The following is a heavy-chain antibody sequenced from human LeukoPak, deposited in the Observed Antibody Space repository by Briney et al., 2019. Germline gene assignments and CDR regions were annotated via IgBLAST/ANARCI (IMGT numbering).Heavy chain of an antibody. CDR1: GGSVSRSSYF. CDR3: AGYCSSTTCPLHAFDV. CDR2: IYYSGST. V-gene: IGHV4-39*01. J-gene: IGHJ3*01. Sequence: SETLSLTCAVSGGSVSRSSYFWGWIRQPPGKGLEWIGSIYYSGSTYYNPSLKSRLTISVDTSKNQFSLKLSSVTAADTAVYYCAGYCSSTTCPLHAFDVWGQGTMVTVSS. D-gene: IGHD2-2*01.